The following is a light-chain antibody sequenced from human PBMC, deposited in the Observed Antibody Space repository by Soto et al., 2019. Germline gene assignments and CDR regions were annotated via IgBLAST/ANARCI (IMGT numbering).Light chain of an antibody. V-gene: IGKV4-1*01. Sequence: DIVMTQSPDSLDVSLGEMATINCKSSQSVLYSSNNKNYLAWYQQKPGQPPKLLIYWASTRESGVPDRFSGSGSGTDFTLTISDVQPEDFALYYCHQRQSWPRTFGQGTKVDIK. J-gene: IGKJ1*01. CDR3: HQRQSWPRT. CDR1: QSVLYSSNNKNY. CDR2: WAS.